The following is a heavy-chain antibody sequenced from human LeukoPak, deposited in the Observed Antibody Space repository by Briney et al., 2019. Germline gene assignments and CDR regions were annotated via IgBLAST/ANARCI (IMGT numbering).Heavy chain of an antibody. Sequence: PSETLSLTCTVSGGSISSSNYYWGWVRQPPGKGLEWIGSIYYSGTTYYNPSLKSRVTISVDTSKNQFSVKLSSVTAADTAVYYCVRGYTMAPWGQGTLVTVSS. J-gene: IGHJ5*02. CDR3: VRGYTMAP. CDR2: IYYSGTT. D-gene: IGHD3-10*01. V-gene: IGHV4-39*07. CDR1: GGSISSSNYY.